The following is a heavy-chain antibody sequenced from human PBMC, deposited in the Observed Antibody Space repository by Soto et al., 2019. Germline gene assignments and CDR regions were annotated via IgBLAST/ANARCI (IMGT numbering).Heavy chain of an antibody. J-gene: IGHJ4*02. CDR2: FIPILGRA. V-gene: IGHV1-69*02. CDR3: ASKVEWEPSSFDY. Sequence: ASVKVSCKASGYTFINYYIHWVRQAPGQGLEWMGRFIPILGRANYAQKFQGRVTITADKSTSTAYMELSSLRSEDTAVYYCASKVEWEPSSFDYWGQGTLVTVSS. D-gene: IGHD1-26*01. CDR1: GYTFINYY.